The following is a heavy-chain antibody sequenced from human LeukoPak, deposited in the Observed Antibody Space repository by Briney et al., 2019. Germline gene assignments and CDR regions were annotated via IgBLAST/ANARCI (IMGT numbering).Heavy chain of an antibody. J-gene: IGHJ3*02. D-gene: IGHD2-8*01. Sequence: GGSLRLSCAASGFTVSNTYMIWVRQAPGKGLEWVSIIYNSGTTYYSDSVKGRFSISRDNSKNTLFLQMNSLRAEDTAVYYCARDRGVGSDAFDIWGQGTMVTVSS. V-gene: IGHV3-66*01. CDR3: ARDRGVGSDAFDI. CDR2: IYNSGTT. CDR1: GFTVSNTY.